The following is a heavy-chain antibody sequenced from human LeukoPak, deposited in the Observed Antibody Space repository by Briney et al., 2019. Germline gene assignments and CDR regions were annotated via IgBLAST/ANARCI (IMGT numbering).Heavy chain of an antibody. D-gene: IGHD5-24*01. CDR1: GFTFSSYG. Sequence: GGSLRLSCAASGFTFSSYGMHWVRQAPGKGLEWVAVISYDGSNKYYADSVKGRFTISRDNSKNTLYLRMNSLRAEDTAVYYCAKDTEMATSYYFDYWGQGTLVTVSS. CDR2: ISYDGSNK. J-gene: IGHJ4*02. V-gene: IGHV3-30*18. CDR3: AKDTEMATSYYFDY.